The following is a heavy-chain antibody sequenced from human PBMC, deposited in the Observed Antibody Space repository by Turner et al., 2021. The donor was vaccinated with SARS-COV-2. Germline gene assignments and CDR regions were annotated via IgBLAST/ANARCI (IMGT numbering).Heavy chain of an antibody. CDR2: FNPEDGET. D-gene: IGHD6-13*01. J-gene: IGHJ5*02. CDR1: GYTLTELS. V-gene: IGHV1-24*01. CDR3: ATAPPIAAAGRWFDP. Sequence: QVQLVQSGAEVKKPGASVNVSCKVSGYTLTELSMHWVRQPPGKGLEWMGGFNPEDGETIYAQKFQGRVTMTEDTSTDTAYMELSSLRSEDTAVYYCATAPPIAAAGRWFDPWGQGTLVTVSS.